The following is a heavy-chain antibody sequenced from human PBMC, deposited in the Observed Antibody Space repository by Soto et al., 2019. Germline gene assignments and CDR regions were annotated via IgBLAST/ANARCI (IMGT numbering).Heavy chain of an antibody. CDR3: ARGHPSHYYGMDV. J-gene: IGHJ6*02. CDR2: IYSGGIT. V-gene: IGHV3-53*04. CDR1: GFTVSSNY. Sequence: EVQLVESGGGLVQPGGSLRLSCAASGFTVSSNYMSWVRQAPGKGLEWVSVIYSGGITYYADSVKGRFTISRHNSKNTLYLQMNSLRAEDTAVYYRARGHPSHYYGMDVWGQGTTVTVSS.